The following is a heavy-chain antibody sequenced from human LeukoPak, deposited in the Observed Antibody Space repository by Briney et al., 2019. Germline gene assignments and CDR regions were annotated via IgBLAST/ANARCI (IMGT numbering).Heavy chain of an antibody. CDR2: INPDSGGT. CDR3: ARGHGLNKRWFDP. D-gene: IGHD1/OR15-1a*01. CDR1: EYTFSGYY. V-gene: IGHV1-2*02. Sequence: GASVKVSCEASEYTFSGYYMHWVRQAPGRGLEWMGWINPDSGGTNYAQKLRGRVTMTRDTSISTAYMELSRLTSDDTAVYYCARGHGLNKRWFDPGGQGTLVTVSS. J-gene: IGHJ5*02.